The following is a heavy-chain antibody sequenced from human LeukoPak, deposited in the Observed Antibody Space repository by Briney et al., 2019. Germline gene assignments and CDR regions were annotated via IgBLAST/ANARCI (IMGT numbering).Heavy chain of an antibody. V-gene: IGHV3-23*01. CDR1: GFTFSSYG. CDR3: ARDTVVTPLRGYYYYYMDV. D-gene: IGHD4-23*01. J-gene: IGHJ6*03. CDR2: ISGSGGST. Sequence: GGSLRLSCAASGFTFSSYGMSWVRQAPGKGLEWVSSISGSGGSTYYADSVKGRFTISRDNSKNTLYLQMNSLRAEDTAVYYCARDTVVTPLRGYYYYYMDVWGKGTTVTVSS.